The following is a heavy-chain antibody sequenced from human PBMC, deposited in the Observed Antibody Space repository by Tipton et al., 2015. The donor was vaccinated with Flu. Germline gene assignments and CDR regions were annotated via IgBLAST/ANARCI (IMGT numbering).Heavy chain of an antibody. CDR3: ARDPFYYDILTGYKSGGMDV. CDR1: GVSINSSNYY. V-gene: IGHV4-39*07. Sequence: TLSLTCTVSGVSINSSNYYWAWIRQPPGKGLEWIGSVYFSGTNYYNRSLKRRVTISIDTSKNQFSLKMNSVTAADTAVHYCARDPFYYDILTGYKSGGMDVWGQGTTVTVS. D-gene: IGHD3-9*01. CDR2: VYFSGTN. J-gene: IGHJ6*02.